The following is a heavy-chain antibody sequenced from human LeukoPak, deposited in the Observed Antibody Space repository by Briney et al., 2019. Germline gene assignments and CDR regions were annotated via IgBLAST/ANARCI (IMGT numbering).Heavy chain of an antibody. Sequence: SQTLSLTCAVSGGSISSGGYSWSWIRQPPGKGLEWIGYIYHSGSTYYNPSLRSRVTISVDTSKNQFSLKLSSVTAADTAVYYCARGENSSGWYAGFAYFDYWGQGTLVTVSS. CDR2: IYHSGST. CDR1: GGSISSGGYS. D-gene: IGHD6-19*01. J-gene: IGHJ4*02. CDR3: ARGENSSGWYAGFAYFDY. V-gene: IGHV4-30-2*01.